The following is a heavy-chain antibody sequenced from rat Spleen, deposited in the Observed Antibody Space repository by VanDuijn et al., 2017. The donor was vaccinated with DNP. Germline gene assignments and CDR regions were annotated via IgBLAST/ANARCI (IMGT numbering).Heavy chain of an antibody. CDR1: GFTFSKYG. CDR2: ISTSGEYT. V-gene: IGHV5S13*01. Sequence: EVHLVESGGGLVQPGRSLKLSCVASGFTFSKYGMAWVRQAPTKGLEWVASISTSGEYTHYRDSVKGRFTISRDNAQDTQYLQMSKLGSEDTAIYYCARETGYNYGYAMDAWGQGTSVTVSS. D-gene: IGHD1-4*01. CDR3: ARETGYNYGYAMDA. J-gene: IGHJ4*01.